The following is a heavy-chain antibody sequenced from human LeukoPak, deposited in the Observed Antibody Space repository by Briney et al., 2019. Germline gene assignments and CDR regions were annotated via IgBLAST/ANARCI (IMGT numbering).Heavy chain of an antibody. D-gene: IGHD3-10*01. J-gene: IGHJ4*02. Sequence: GGSLRFSCAAPGFSVSSNYMSWVRQAPGKRLEWVSAISGSGGSTYYADSVKGRFTISRDNSKNTLYLQMNSLRAEDTAVYYCARHGSGTYYFDYWGQGTLVTVSS. CDR1: GFSVSSNY. CDR3: ARHGSGTYYFDY. CDR2: ISGSGGST. V-gene: IGHV3-23*01.